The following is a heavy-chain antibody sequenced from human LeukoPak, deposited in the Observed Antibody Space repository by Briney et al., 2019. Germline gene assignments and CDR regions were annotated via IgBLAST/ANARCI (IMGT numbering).Heavy chain of an antibody. CDR1: GFTFDDYA. D-gene: IGHD3-22*01. CDR2: ISGDGGST. V-gene: IGHV3-43*02. Sequence: GGSLRLSCAASGFTFDDYAMHWVRQAPGKGLEWVSLISGDGGSTYYADSVKGRFTISRDNSKNSLHLQMNSLRTEDTALYYCAKEVSEYYYDSSGYSSWGQGTLVTVSS. CDR3: AKEVSEYYYDSSGYSS. J-gene: IGHJ4*02.